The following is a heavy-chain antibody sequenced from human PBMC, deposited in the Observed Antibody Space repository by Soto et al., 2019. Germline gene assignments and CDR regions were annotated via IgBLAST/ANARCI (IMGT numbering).Heavy chain of an antibody. CDR1: GYTFTSYG. V-gene: IGHV1-18*01. J-gene: IGHJ5*02. CDR3: ARYCSRFLPAPGCFDP. D-gene: IGHD6-13*01. CDR2: ISAYNGNT. Sequence: GASVNVSCKASGYTFTSYGISWVGQAPGQGLKGMGWISAYNGNTNYAQKLQGRVTMTTDTSTSTAYMELRSLRSDGTAVYYCARYCSRFLPAPGCFDPWGQGTLVTVSS.